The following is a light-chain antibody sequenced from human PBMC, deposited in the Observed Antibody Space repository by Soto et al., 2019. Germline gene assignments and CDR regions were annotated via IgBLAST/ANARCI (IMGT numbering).Light chain of an antibody. V-gene: IGKV3-11*01. CDR1: QSVSSN. CDR2: DAS. Sequence: EIVMTQCPATLSVSPGERATLSGRASQSVSSNLAWYQQKPGQAPRLLIYDASNRATGIPARFSGTGSGTDFTLTINNLEPEDFAVYYCQVRTNWSIAFGRGTRLEIK. CDR3: QVRTNWSIA. J-gene: IGKJ5*01.